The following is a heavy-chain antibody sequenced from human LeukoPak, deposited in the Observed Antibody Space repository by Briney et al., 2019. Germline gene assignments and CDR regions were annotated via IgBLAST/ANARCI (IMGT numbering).Heavy chain of an antibody. Sequence: GESLKISCKASGYTFTHYWIGWVRQMPGKGLEWMGIIYPGDSNTRYSPSFQGQVTISADKSVSTAYLQWTSLRASDTAMYYCAKHSAGAPPNYFDYWGQGTLVTVSS. D-gene: IGHD1-26*01. CDR3: AKHSAGAPPNYFDY. J-gene: IGHJ4*02. CDR1: GYTFTHYW. V-gene: IGHV5-51*01. CDR2: IYPGDSNT.